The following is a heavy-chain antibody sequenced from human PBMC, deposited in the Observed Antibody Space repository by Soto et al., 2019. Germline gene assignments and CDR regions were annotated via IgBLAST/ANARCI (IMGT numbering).Heavy chain of an antibody. J-gene: IGHJ4*02. Sequence: QVQLQETGPGLVKPSETLSLTCFVSVGSISGYYGSWVRQPPGKGLEWIGYIYYSGSTTYNSSLKGRVTMSVDTSKNQFALELSSVTAADTAVYYCARRRYADWAFDYWGQGTLVTVSS. CDR2: IYYSGST. D-gene: IGHD3-9*01. V-gene: IGHV4-59*08. CDR1: VGSISGYY. CDR3: ARRRYADWAFDY.